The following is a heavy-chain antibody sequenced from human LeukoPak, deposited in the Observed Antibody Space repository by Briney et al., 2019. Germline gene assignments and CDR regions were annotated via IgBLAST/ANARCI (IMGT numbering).Heavy chain of an antibody. Sequence: PGRSLRLSCAASGFTFSSYAMHWVRQAPGKGLEWVAVISYDGSNKYYADSVKGRFTISRDNSKNTLYLQMNSLRAEGTAVYYCAREGYSSRAFDYWGQGTLVTVSS. J-gene: IGHJ4*02. CDR3: AREGYSSRAFDY. V-gene: IGHV3-30*04. CDR2: ISYDGSNK. D-gene: IGHD6-13*01. CDR1: GFTFSSYA.